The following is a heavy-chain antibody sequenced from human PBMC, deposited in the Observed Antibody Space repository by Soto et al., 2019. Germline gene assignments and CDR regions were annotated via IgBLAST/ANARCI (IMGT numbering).Heavy chain of an antibody. CDR1: GFTFSSSA. CDR2: ISSSGDIT. V-gene: IGHV3-23*01. CDR3: AKQLGYCAVGNCYFDY. Sequence: GGSLRLSCAASGFTFSSSAMSWVRQAPGKGPEWVSSISSSGDITQYADSAKGRFTISRDNSRSTLYLQMSGLRVEDTAIYYCAKQLGYCAVGNCYFDYWGQGTLVTVSS. D-gene: IGHD2-8*02. J-gene: IGHJ4*02.